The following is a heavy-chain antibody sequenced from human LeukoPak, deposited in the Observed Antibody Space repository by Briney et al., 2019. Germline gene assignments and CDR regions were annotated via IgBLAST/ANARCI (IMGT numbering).Heavy chain of an antibody. J-gene: IGHJ4*02. CDR1: GYTFTSYG. Sequence: GASVKVSCKASGYTFTSYGISWVRQAPGQGLEWMGWIGAYNGNTNYAQKLQGRVTMTTDTSTSTAYMELRSLRSDDTAVYYCARDERITMVRGVHDYWGQGTLVTVSS. CDR3: ARDERITMVRGVHDY. CDR2: IGAYNGNT. V-gene: IGHV1-18*01. D-gene: IGHD3-10*01.